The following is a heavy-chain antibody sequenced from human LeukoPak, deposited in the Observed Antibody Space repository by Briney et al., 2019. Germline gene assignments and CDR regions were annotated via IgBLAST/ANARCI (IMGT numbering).Heavy chain of an antibody. V-gene: IGHV4-39*01. CDR3: ASSDPVEDY. Sequence: SETLSLTCTVSGDSISSSSYYWGWIRQPPGKGLGWIGSIYYSVSTDYNPSLKSRVTISVDTSKNQFFLNLTSVTAADTAVYYCASSDPVEDYWGQGTLVTVSS. CDR2: IYYSVST. J-gene: IGHJ4*02. D-gene: IGHD2-21*02. CDR1: GDSISSSSYY.